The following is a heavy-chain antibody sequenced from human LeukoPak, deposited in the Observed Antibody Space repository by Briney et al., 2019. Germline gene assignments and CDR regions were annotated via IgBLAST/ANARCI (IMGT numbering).Heavy chain of an antibody. D-gene: IGHD4-23*01. Sequence: GGSLRLSCAASGFTFSNYGMSWFRQAPGKGLEWVSAILSGYVTYYADSVKGRFAISRDSSTNTLYLQMDSLRAEDTAVYYRAKLQRSGGGTFDYWGQGTLVTVSS. V-gene: IGHV3-23*01. CDR1: GFTFSNYG. CDR2: ILSGYVT. CDR3: AKLQRSGGGTFDY. J-gene: IGHJ4*02.